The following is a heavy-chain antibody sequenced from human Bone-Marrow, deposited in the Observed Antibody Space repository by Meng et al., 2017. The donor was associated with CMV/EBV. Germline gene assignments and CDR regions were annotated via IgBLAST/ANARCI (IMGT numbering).Heavy chain of an antibody. CDR1: GGSFSGYY. Sequence: SETLSLTCAVYGGSFSGYYWSWIRQPPGKGLEWIGEINHSGSTNYNPSLKSRVTISVDTSKNQFSLKLSSVTAADTAVYYCARLLRFLRDWFDPWGQGTLVTASS. V-gene: IGHV4-34*01. J-gene: IGHJ5*02. D-gene: IGHD3-3*01. CDR3: ARLLRFLRDWFDP. CDR2: INHSGST.